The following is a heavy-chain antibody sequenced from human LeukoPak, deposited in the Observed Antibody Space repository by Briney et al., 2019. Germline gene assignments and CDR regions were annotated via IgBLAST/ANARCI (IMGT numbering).Heavy chain of an antibody. CDR1: GFTFSSYA. Sequence: SGRSLRLSCAASGFTFSSYAMHWVRQAPGKGLEWVAVISYDGSNKYYADSVKGRFTISRDNSENTLYLQMNSLRAEDTAVYYCARDHHDAFDIWGQGTMVTVSS. V-gene: IGHV3-30-3*01. CDR2: ISYDGSNK. J-gene: IGHJ3*02. CDR3: ARDHHDAFDI.